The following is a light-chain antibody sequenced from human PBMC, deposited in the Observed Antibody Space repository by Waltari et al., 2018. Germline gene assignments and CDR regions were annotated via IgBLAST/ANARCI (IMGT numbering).Light chain of an antibody. CDR3: QQSYSTPYT. V-gene: IGKV1-39*01. Sequence: DIQMTKSPSSLSASVGDRVTITCRASQSISSYLNWYQQKPGKAPKLLSYAASSLQSGVPSRFSGSGSGTDFTLTISSLQPEDFATYYCQQSYSTPYTFGQGTKLEIK. CDR1: QSISSY. CDR2: AAS. J-gene: IGKJ2*01.